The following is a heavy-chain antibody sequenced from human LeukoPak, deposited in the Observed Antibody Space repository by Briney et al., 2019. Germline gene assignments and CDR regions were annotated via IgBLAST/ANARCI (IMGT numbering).Heavy chain of an antibody. J-gene: IGHJ5*02. V-gene: IGHV4-30-2*01. Sequence: PSQTLSLTCTVSGGSISSGSYYWSWIRQPAGKGLEWIGYIYHSGSTYYNPSLKSRVTISVDTSKNQFSLKLSSVTAADTAVYYCARDLYCSSTTCYWFDLWGQGMLVTVSS. D-gene: IGHD2-2*01. CDR3: ARDLYCSSTTCYWFDL. CDR1: GGSISSGSYY. CDR2: IYHSGST.